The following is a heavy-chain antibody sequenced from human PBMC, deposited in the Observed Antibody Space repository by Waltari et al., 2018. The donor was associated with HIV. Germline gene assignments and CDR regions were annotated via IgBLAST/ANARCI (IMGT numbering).Heavy chain of an antibody. CDR1: GGTFSAYA. D-gene: IGHD4-17*01. CDR3: ARGDSGDYVAYGMDV. Sequence: QVQLVQSGAEVKKPGSSVKVSCKASGGTFSAYAISWVRQAPGQGLEWMGGIIPILGSTNYAHKCQGRVTITADESTSTAYMELRSLRSEDTAVYYCARGDSGDYVAYGMDVWGQGTTVTVSS. V-gene: IGHV1-69*01. J-gene: IGHJ6*02. CDR2: IIPILGST.